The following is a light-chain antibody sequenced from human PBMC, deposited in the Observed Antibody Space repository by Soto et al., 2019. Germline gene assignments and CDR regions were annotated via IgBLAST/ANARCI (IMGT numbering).Light chain of an antibody. Sequence: IVLRQSPGTLSLSPGERATLSCRASQSVSGSYLAWHQQKPGQAPRLLIYGASSRATGIPDRFTGSGSGTDFTLTISRLEPEDFAVYYCQQYGSTPTFGQGTKVEIK. CDR3: QQYGSTPT. V-gene: IGKV3-20*01. CDR2: GAS. CDR1: QSVSGSY. J-gene: IGKJ1*01.